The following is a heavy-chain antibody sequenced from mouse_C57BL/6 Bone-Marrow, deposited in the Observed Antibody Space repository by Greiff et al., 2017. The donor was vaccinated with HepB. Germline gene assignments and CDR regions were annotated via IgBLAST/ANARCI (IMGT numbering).Heavy chain of an antibody. J-gene: IGHJ4*01. Sequence: VQLQQSGAELVRPGASVKLSSKASGYTFTDYYINWVKQRPGQGLEWIARIYPGSGNTYYNEKFKGKATLTAEKSSSTAYMQLSSLTSEDSAVYFCARETGTEAMDYWGQGTSVTVSS. CDR3: ARETGTEAMDY. D-gene: IGHD4-1*01. CDR1: GYTFTDYY. CDR2: IYPGSGNT. V-gene: IGHV1-76*01.